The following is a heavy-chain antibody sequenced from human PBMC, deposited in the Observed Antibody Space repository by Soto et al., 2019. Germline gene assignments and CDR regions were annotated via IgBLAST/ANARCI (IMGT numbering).Heavy chain of an antibody. J-gene: IGHJ4*02. CDR3: AREGRIAVGFDH. CDR2: ISYDGSNK. V-gene: IGHV3-30-3*01. CDR1: GFIFSSYA. D-gene: IGHD6-19*01. Sequence: HPGGSLRLSCAASGFIFSSYAMHWVRQAPGKGLEWVAVISYDGSNKYYADSVKGRFTISRDNSKNTLYLQMNSLRAEDTAVYYCAREGRIAVGFDHWGQATLATVSS.